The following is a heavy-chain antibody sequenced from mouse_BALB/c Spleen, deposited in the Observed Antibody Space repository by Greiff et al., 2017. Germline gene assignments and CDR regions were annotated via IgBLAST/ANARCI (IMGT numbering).Heavy chain of an antibody. J-gene: IGHJ4*01. D-gene: IGHD1-1*01. Sequence: EVQVVESGPGLVKPSQSLSLTCTATGYSITSDYAWNWIRQLPGNKLAWMGYISYSGSTSYNPSLKSRISITRDTSKNPFFLQLNSVTTEDTATYYCARRGGFAAVGVFDYWGQGTSVTVSS. CDR3: ARRGGFAAVGVFDY. CDR2: ISYSGST. V-gene: IGHV3-2*02. CDR1: GYSITSDYA.